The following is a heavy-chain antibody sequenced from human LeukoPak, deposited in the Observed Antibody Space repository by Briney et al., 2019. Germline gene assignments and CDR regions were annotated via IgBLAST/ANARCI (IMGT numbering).Heavy chain of an antibody. Sequence: SETLSLTCTVSGGSISSGGYYWSWIRQPPGKGLEWIGYIYHSGSTYYNPSLKSRVTISVDRSKNQFSLKLSSVTAADTAVYYCARWRGNDYIRSWGQGTLVTVSS. J-gene: IGHJ4*02. V-gene: IGHV4-30-2*01. CDR3: ARWRGNDYIRS. CDR1: GGSISSGGYY. D-gene: IGHD4-11*01. CDR2: IYHSGST.